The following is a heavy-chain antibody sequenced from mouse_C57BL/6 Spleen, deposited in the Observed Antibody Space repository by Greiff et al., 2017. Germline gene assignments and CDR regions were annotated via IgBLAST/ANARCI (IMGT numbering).Heavy chain of an antibody. V-gene: IGHV3-6*01. CDR2: ISYDGSN. CDR1: GYSIPSGYY. J-gene: IGHJ2*01. Sequence: EVKLQESGPGLVKPSQSLSLTCSVTGYSIPSGYYWNWIRQFPGNKLEWMGYISYDGSNNYNPSLKNRISITRDTSKNQFFLKLNSVTTEDTATYYCARNWYYFDYWGQGTTLTVSS. CDR3: ARNWYYFDY. D-gene: IGHD4-1*01.